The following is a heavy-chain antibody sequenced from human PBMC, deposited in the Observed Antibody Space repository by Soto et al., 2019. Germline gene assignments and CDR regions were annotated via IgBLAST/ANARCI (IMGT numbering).Heavy chain of an antibody. CDR3: AIDAACNGIDY. J-gene: IGHJ4*01. V-gene: IGHV3-7*01. CDR2: IAQDGSET. Sequence: EVQLVESGGDLVQPAGSLRLSCAASGFTFTSSWMAWVRLAPGNGLVWVANIAQDGSETNYVVSVKARFPISRDYAKNALFLYMNKLIAEGTAVYYCAIDAACNGIDYRGHGTLHIVSS. D-gene: IGHD6-13*01. CDR1: GFTFTSSW.